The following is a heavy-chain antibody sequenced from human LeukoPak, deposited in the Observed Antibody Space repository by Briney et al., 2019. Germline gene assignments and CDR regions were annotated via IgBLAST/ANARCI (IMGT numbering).Heavy chain of an antibody. D-gene: IGHD3-10*01. Sequence: PSETLSLTCAVYGGSFSGHYWTWIRQPPGKGLEWIGEIDHTGRSTYNPSLTSRVTISKDPSKNQFSLSLGSVIAADTAVYFCARGGNSGSYFSYFDSWAQGTPVTVSS. J-gene: IGHJ5*01. V-gene: IGHV4-34*01. CDR1: GGSFSGHY. CDR3: ARGGNSGSYFSYFDS. CDR2: IDHTGRS.